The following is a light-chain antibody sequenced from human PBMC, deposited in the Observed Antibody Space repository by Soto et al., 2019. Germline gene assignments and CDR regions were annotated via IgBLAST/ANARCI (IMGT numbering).Light chain of an antibody. CDR1: SSDVGNYYY. V-gene: IGLV2-8*01. Sequence: QSVLTQPPSASGAPGQSVTISCNGTSSDVGNYYYVSWYQQHPGKAPKLMIYEVSKRPSGVPDRFSGSKSGNTASLTVSGLXADDEADYYCSSYAGSNNPYVFGTRTKVTVL. J-gene: IGLJ1*01. CDR3: SSYAGSNNPYV. CDR2: EVS.